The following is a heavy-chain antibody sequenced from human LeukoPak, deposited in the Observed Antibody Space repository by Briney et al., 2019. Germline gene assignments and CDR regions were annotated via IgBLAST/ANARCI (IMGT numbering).Heavy chain of an antibody. CDR1: GFTFSSYG. CDR3: AKMGGIVVVPAADWFDP. Sequence: GGSLRLSCAASGFTFSSYGMHWVRQAPGKGLEWVAVISYDGSNKYYADSVKGRFTISRDDSKNTLYLQVNSLRAEDTAVYYCAKMGGIVVVPAADWFDPWGQGTLVTVSS. CDR2: ISYDGSNK. D-gene: IGHD2-2*01. J-gene: IGHJ5*02. V-gene: IGHV3-30*18.